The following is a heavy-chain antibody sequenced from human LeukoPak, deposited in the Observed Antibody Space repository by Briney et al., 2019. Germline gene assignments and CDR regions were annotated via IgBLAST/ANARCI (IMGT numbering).Heavy chain of an antibody. J-gene: IGHJ4*02. CDR2: IKGDGSST. CDR3: ARESTWAPDY. V-gene: IGHV3-74*01. D-gene: IGHD1-26*01. CDR1: GFTLRNYW. Sequence: GRSLRLSCAASGFTLRNYWMHWVRQAPGKGLVWVSNIKGDGSSTTYADAVKGRFTISRDNAKNTLFLEMNSLRAEDTAVYYCARESTWAPDYWGQGTLVTVSS.